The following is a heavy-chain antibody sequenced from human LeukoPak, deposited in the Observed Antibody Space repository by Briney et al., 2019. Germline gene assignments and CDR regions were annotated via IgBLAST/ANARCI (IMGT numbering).Heavy chain of an antibody. J-gene: IGHJ6*02. Sequence: SETLSLTCTVSGGSISSYYWSWIRQPPGKGLEWIGYIYYSGSTNYNPSLKSRVTISVDTSKNQFSLKLSSVTAADTAVYYCARDGIGVGYGMDVWGQGTTVTVSS. CDR2: IYYSGST. V-gene: IGHV4-59*01. CDR1: GGSISSYY. CDR3: ARDGIGVGYGMDV. D-gene: IGHD3-10*01.